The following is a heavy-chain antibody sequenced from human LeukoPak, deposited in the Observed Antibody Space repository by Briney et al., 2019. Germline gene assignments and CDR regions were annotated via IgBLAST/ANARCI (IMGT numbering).Heavy chain of an antibody. CDR3: ARGWGITMVRGVLRDY. J-gene: IGHJ4*02. CDR2: ISAYNGNT. CDR1: GYTFTSYG. D-gene: IGHD3-10*01. Sequence: ASVKVSCKASGYTFTSYGISWVRQAPGQGLEWMGWISAYNGNTNYAQKFQGRVTMTRNTSISTAYMELSSLRSEDTAVYYCARGWGITMVRGVLRDYWGQGTLVTVSS. V-gene: IGHV1-18*01.